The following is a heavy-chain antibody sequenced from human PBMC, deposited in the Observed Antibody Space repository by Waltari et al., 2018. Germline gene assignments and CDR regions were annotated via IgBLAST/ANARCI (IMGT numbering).Heavy chain of an antibody. Sequence: QVQLVESGGGVVQPGGSLRLSCAASGFTFSSYGMHWVRQAPGKGLGWGACIRYDGSNKYYADSVKGRFTSSRDNSKNTLYLQMNSLRAEDTAVDYCAKDRPLLVDWGQGTLFTVSS. V-gene: IGHV3-30*02. CDR2: IRYDGSNK. CDR1: GFTFSSYG. D-gene: IGHD2-15*01. J-gene: IGHJ4*02. CDR3: AKDRPLLVD.